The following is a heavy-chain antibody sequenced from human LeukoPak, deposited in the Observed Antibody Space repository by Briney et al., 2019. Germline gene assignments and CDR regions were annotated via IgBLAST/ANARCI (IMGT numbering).Heavy chain of an antibody. J-gene: IGHJ3*02. Sequence: SETLSLTCAVYGGSFSGYYWSWIRQPPGKGLEWIGSIYYSGSTYYNPSLKSRVTISVDTSKNQFSLKLSSVTAADTAVYYCASVYPKWSTTITPDAFDIWGQGTMVTVSS. CDR2: IYYSGST. D-gene: IGHD5-12*01. CDR1: GGSFSGYY. V-gene: IGHV4-34*01. CDR3: ASVYPKWSTTITPDAFDI.